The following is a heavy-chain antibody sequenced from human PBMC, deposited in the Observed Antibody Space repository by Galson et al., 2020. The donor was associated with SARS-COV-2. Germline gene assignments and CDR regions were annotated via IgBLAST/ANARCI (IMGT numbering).Heavy chain of an antibody. J-gene: IGHJ6*02. V-gene: IGHV3-30*18. Sequence: GGSLRLSCAASGFTFSSYGMHWVRQAPGKGLEWVAVISYDGSNKYYADSVKGRFTISRDNSKNTLYLQMNSLRAEDTAVYYCAKDRAYYDILTGYYAVGQKHYYYYGMDVWGQGTTVTVSS. CDR3: AKDRAYYDILTGYYAVGQKHYYYYGMDV. CDR1: GFTFSSYG. CDR2: ISYDGSNK. D-gene: IGHD3-9*01.